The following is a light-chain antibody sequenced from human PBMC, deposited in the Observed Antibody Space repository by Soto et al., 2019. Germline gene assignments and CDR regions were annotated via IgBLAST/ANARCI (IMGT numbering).Light chain of an antibody. Sequence: QLVLTQPASVSGSPGQSIAISCTGTSSDIGSYNRVSWYQQPPGTAPRLIIHDVSNRPSGVSTRFSGSKSGNTASLTISGLQAEDEAEYFCNSYTTSSTYVFGTGTQLTVL. J-gene: IGLJ1*01. V-gene: IGLV2-14*01. CDR3: NSYTTSSTYV. CDR1: SSDIGSYNR. CDR2: DVS.